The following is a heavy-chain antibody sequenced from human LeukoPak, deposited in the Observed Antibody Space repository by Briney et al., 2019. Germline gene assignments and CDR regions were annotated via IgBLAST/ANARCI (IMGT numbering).Heavy chain of an antibody. CDR1: GGSFSGYY. CDR2: IYYSGST. V-gene: IGHV4-31*11. J-gene: IGHJ5*02. D-gene: IGHD3-9*01. Sequence: SETLSLTCAVYGGSFSGYYWSWIRQHPGKGLEWIGYIYYSGSTHYNPSLKSRVTISVDTSKNQFSLKLSSVTAADTAVYYCARDMTDWWFDPWGQGTLVTVSS. CDR3: ARDMTDWWFDP.